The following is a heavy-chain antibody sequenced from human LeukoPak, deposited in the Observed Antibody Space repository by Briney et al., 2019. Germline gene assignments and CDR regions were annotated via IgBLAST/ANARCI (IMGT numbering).Heavy chain of an antibody. D-gene: IGHD7-27*01. CDR1: VFSLSNRAAP. V-gene: IGHV2-5*02. J-gene: IGHJ4*02. CDR3: PRTTGDVTGGGHFFDY. Sequence: SGPTLLKPPHTLTLTCTFYVFSLSNRAAPVGWIGQPPGKPLECLAVIYSVDDKRYSPFLKSRLNSTKATSKNHVVLTHANMDPVDPAPSHSPRTTGDVTGGGHFFDYWGQGNLVTVSS. CDR2: IYSVDDK.